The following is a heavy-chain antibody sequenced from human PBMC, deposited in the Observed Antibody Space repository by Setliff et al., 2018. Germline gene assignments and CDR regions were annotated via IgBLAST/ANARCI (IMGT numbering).Heavy chain of an antibody. CDR3: ARVKAPALYYYMDV. CDR2: INPNSGGT. Sequence: ASVKVSCKSSGYTFTGYYMHWVRQAPGQGLEWMGRINPNSGGTNYAQKFQGRVTMTRDTSVSTAYMELSRLRSDDTAVYYCARVKAPALYYYMDVWGKGTTVTVSS. V-gene: IGHV1-2*06. J-gene: IGHJ6*03. CDR1: GYTFTGYY. D-gene: IGHD3-16*02.